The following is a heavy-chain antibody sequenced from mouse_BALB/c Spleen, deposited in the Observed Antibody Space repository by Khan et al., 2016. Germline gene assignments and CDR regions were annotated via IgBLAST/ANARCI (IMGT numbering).Heavy chain of an antibody. J-gene: IGHJ3*01. Sequence: VQLKQSGAELVRPGALVKLSCKASGFNIKDYYMHWVKQRPEQGLEWIGWIDPENGNTIYDPKFQGQASITADTSSNTAYLQLISLTSEDTAVYYCALDGSWFAYWGQGTLVTVSA. D-gene: IGHD2-3*01. CDR3: ALDGSWFAY. V-gene: IGHV14-1*02. CDR2: IDPENGNT. CDR1: GFNIKDYY.